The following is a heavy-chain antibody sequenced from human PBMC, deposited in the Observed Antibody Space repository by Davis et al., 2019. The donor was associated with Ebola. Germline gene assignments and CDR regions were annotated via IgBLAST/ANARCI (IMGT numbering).Heavy chain of an antibody. J-gene: IGHJ6*04. D-gene: IGHD3-22*01. CDR2: IYYSGST. V-gene: IGHV4-31*03. CDR1: GGSISSGGYY. Sequence: SETLSLTCTVSGGSISSGGYYWSWIRQHPGKGLEWIGYIYYSGSTYYNPSLKSRVTISVDTSKNQFSLKLSSVTAADTAVYYCARADSSGWVNYYCYGMDVWGKGTTVTVSS. CDR3: ARADSSGWVNYYCYGMDV.